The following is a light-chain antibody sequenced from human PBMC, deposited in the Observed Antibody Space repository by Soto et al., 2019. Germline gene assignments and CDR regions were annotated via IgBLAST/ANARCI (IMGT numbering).Light chain of an antibody. CDR1: QSVSSY. CDR2: DAS. V-gene: IGKV3-11*01. Sequence: EIVFTQSPATLSLSPGERGTLYCRASQSVSSYLAWYQQKPGQAPRILIYDASNRDTGIPVRFSGSGSGTDYTLTVSRLEPEDFAVYYCQQRSNLPWTFGQGTKVDIK. J-gene: IGKJ1*01. CDR3: QQRSNLPWT.